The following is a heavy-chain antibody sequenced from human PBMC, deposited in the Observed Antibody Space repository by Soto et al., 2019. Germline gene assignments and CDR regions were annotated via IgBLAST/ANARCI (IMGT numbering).Heavy chain of an antibody. Sequence: SETLSLTCTVSGGSISSYYWSWIRQPPGKGLEWIGYIYCSGSTNYNPSLKSRVTIPVDTSKNQFSLKLSSVTAADTAVYYCARVYAYYFDYWGQGTLVTVSS. J-gene: IGHJ4*02. CDR2: IYCSGST. D-gene: IGHD2-8*01. CDR1: GGSISSYY. V-gene: IGHV4-59*01. CDR3: ARVYAYYFDY.